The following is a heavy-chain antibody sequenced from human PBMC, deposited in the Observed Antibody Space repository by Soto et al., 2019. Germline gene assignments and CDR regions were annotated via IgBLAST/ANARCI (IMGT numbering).Heavy chain of an antibody. D-gene: IGHD2-15*01. J-gene: IGHJ6*02. CDR2: INHSGST. V-gene: IGHV4-34*01. CDR1: GGSFSGYY. Sequence: SETLSLTCAVCGGSFSGYYWSWIRQPPGKGLEWIGEINHSGSTNYNPSLKSRVTISVDTSKNQFSLKLSSVTAADTAVYYCARDPRDIVVVVAATPYPYYYYYGMDVWGQGTTVTVS. CDR3: ARDPRDIVVVVAATPYPYYYYYGMDV.